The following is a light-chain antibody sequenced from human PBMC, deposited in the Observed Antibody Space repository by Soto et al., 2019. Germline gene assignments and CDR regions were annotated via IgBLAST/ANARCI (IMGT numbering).Light chain of an antibody. V-gene: IGKV1-39*01. CDR3: QRSYSTPRM. J-gene: IGKJ1*01. CDR1: QSISSY. Sequence: DIQMTQSPSSLSASVGDRVTITCRASQSISSYLNWYQQKPGKAPKLLIYAASSLQSGVPSRFSGSGSGTDFTLTISSLQPEDFATYYCQRSYSTPRMFGQGTKVELK. CDR2: AAS.